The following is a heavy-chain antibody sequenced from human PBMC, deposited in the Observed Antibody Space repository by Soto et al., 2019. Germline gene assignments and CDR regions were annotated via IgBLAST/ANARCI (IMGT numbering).Heavy chain of an antibody. Sequence: GWSLRLSCAASGFTFSSYEMNWVRQAPGKGLEWVSYISSSGSTIYYADSVKGRFTISRDNAKNSLYLQMNSLRAEDTAVYYCASLGYCSGGSCYAFDIWGQGTMVTVSS. CDR2: ISSSGSTI. V-gene: IGHV3-48*03. CDR1: GFTFSSYE. J-gene: IGHJ3*02. D-gene: IGHD2-15*01. CDR3: ASLGYCSGGSCYAFDI.